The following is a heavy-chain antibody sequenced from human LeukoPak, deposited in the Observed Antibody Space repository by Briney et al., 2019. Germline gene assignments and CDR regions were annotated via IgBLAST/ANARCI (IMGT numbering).Heavy chain of an antibody. V-gene: IGHV4-31*03. J-gene: IGHJ4*02. D-gene: IGHD6-19*01. CDR3: ARRYSGWVDY. Sequence: SETLSLTCTVSGGSMSSGGYYWSWIRQHPGKGLEWVGHIYFGGSTYYNPSLKSRVTISVDTSKNQFSLELSSVTAADTAVYYCARRYSGWVDYWGQGTLVTVSS. CDR2: IYFGGST. CDR1: GGSMSSGGYY.